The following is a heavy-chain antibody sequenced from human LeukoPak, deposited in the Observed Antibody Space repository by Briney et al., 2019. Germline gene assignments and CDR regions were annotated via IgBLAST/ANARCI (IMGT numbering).Heavy chain of an antibody. CDR3: AKEGSALWFGELSHYFDY. CDR2: ISPSGGIT. CDR1: GFTFSNHA. Sequence: PGGSLRLSCAASGFTFSNHAMNWVRQAPGKGLEWVSGISPSGGITYYTDSVKGRFTISRDNSKNTVSLQMNSLRAEDTAVYYCAKEGSALWFGELSHYFDYWGQGTLVTVSS. D-gene: IGHD3-10*01. J-gene: IGHJ4*02. V-gene: IGHV3-23*01.